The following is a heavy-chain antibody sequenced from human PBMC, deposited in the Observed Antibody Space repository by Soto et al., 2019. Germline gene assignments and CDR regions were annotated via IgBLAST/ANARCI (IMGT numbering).Heavy chain of an antibody. CDR2: LSAGGTSA. J-gene: IGHJ4*02. CDR3: ARGTYGDYDF. V-gene: IGHV3-23*01. D-gene: IGHD4-17*01. CDR1: GFTFSNYA. Sequence: PGGSLRLSCAASGFTFSNYAMSWVRQAPGKGLEWVSALSAGGTSAYYAVSVEGRFTISRDNSKNILYLQMNSLRADDTAVYYCARGTYGDYDFWGQGTLVTVSS.